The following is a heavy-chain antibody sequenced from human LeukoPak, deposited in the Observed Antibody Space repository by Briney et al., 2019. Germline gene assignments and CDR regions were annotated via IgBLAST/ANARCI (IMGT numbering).Heavy chain of an antibody. D-gene: IGHD1-26*01. Sequence: AGGSLRLSCAASGFTFSNYWMHWVRQAPGKGRVWVSRINSDGSSTSYADSVKGRFTISRDNAKNTLYLQMNSLRAEDTAVYYCARVSSGSYFGYYYYYMDVWGKGTTVTVSS. CDR3: ARVSSGSYFGYYYYYMDV. CDR1: GFTFSNYW. V-gene: IGHV3-74*01. CDR2: INSDGSST. J-gene: IGHJ6*03.